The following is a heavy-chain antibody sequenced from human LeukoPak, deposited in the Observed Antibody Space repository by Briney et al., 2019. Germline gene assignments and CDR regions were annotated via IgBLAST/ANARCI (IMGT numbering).Heavy chain of an antibody. CDR3: AREGSGWYHFDY. CDR2: ISNNAGAT. V-gene: IGHV3-64*01. J-gene: IGHJ4*02. CDR1: GFTFSSYA. D-gene: IGHD6-19*01. Sequence: GGSLRLSCAASGFTFSSYAVHWVRQAPGKGLEFVSAISNNAGATYYAISVKGRFTISRDNSKNTLYLQMGSLRVEDMAVYYCAREGSGWYHFDYWGQGTLLTVSS.